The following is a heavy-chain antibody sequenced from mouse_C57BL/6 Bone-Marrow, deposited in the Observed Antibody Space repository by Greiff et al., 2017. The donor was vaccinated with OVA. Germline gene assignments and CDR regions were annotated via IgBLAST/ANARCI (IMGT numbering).Heavy chain of an antibody. D-gene: IGHD1-1*01. CDR3: ARKGDYYGRGYAMDY. Sequence: VQLKQSGPELVKPGASVKISCKASGYSFTGYYMNWVKQSPEKSLEWIGEINPSTGGTTYNQKFKAKATLTVDKSSSTAYMQLKSLTSEDSAVYYGARKGDYYGRGYAMDYWGQGTSVTVSS. CDR1: GYSFTGYY. V-gene: IGHV1-42*01. CDR2: INPSTGGT. J-gene: IGHJ4*01.